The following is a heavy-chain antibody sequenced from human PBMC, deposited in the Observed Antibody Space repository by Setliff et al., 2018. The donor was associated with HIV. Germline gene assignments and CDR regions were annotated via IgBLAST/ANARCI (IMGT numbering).Heavy chain of an antibody. V-gene: IGHV1-2*02. Sequence: ASVKVSCKTSGYTFSGYYLHWVRRAPGRGLEWMGWINPNSGATNYARNFQGRVTMTRDTSISTAYTDLSSLTSDDTAVYYCALASIVSTARWNHWGRGTLVTVSS. CDR1: GYTFSGYY. CDR3: ALASIVSTARWNH. CDR2: INPNSGAT. J-gene: IGHJ4*02. D-gene: IGHD1-26*01.